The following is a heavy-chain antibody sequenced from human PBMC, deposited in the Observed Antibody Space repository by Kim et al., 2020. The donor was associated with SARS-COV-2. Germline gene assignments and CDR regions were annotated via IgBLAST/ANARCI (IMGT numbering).Heavy chain of an antibody. CDR1: GFTFTGDA. Sequence: GGSLRLSCTTSGFTFTGDAMSWVRQAPGKGLEWVSSIEGSDGKTYYVDSVKGRFSISRDDSKNTLYLQMSALRADDTAAYYCLKGGWGGIWDYWGQGTLVTVSS. CDR3: LKGGWGGIWDY. D-gene: IGHD3-10*01. CDR2: IEGSDGKT. V-gene: IGHV3-23*01. J-gene: IGHJ4*02.